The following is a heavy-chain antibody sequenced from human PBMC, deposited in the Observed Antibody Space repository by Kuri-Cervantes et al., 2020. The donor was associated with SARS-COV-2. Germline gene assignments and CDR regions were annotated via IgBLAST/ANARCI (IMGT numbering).Heavy chain of an antibody. CDR1: GFTVSSNY. CDR3: ARDKYSGSYYGGAFDI. CDR2: IYSGGST. D-gene: IGHD1-26*01. Sequence: LSLTCAASGFTVSSNYMSWVRQAPGKGLEWVSVIYSGGSTYYADSVKGRFTISRDHSKNTVYLQLRSLRVEDTAVYYCARDKYSGSYYGGAFDIWGQGTMVTVSS. J-gene: IGHJ3*02. V-gene: IGHV3-53*01.